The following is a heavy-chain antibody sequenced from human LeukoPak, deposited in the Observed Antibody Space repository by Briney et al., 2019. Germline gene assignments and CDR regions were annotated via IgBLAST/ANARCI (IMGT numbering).Heavy chain of an antibody. CDR2: IKSKTDGGTT. D-gene: IGHD3-10*01. CDR1: GFTFSNAW. Sequence: PGGSLRLSCAASGFTFSNAWMSWVRQAPGKGLEWLGRIKSKTDGGTTDYAAPVKGRFTISRDDSKNTLYLQMNSLKTEDTAVYYCTTGITMVRGVIHLIDYWGQGTLVTVSS. J-gene: IGHJ4*02. V-gene: IGHV3-15*01. CDR3: TTGITMVRGVIHLIDY.